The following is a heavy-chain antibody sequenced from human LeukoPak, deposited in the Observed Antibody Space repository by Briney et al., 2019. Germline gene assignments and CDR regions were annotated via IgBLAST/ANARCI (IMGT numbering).Heavy chain of an antibody. J-gene: IGHJ3*02. CDR2: IYPGDSDT. CDR1: GYSFTSYW. V-gene: IGHV5-51*01. D-gene: IGHD2/OR15-2a*01. Sequence: GESLKISCKGSGYSFTSYWIGWVRQMPGKGLEWMGIIYPGDSDTRYSPSFQGQVTISADKSISTAYLQWSSLKASDTAMYYCARQVPYGPILYRAFGIWGQGTMVTVSS. CDR3: ARQVPYGPILYRAFGI.